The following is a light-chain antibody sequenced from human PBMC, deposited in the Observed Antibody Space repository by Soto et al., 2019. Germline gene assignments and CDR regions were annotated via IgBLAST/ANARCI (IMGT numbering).Light chain of an antibody. CDR2: SNN. V-gene: IGLV1-44*01. CDR1: SSNIGSNT. J-gene: IGLJ3*02. Sequence: QSVLTQPPSASGTPGQRVTIPCSGSSSNIGSNTGNWYQQLPGTSPKLLIYSNNQRPSGVPDRLSGSKSGTSASLAISGLQSEDEADYYCAAWDDSLNGRRVFGGGTQLTVL. CDR3: AAWDDSLNGRRV.